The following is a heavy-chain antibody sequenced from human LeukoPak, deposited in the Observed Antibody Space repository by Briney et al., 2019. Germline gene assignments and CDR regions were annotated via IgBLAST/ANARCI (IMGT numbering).Heavy chain of an antibody. J-gene: IGHJ4*02. D-gene: IGHD4/OR15-4a*01. CDR1: GFTFSSYG. Sequence: GESLRLSCATSGFTFSSYGFHWVRQALGKGLEWVAVIWYDGSQKYYLDSVKGRSTISRDSFDNTVYLQMNGLRAEDTAVYYCARDLGHFSRGASYFDYWGQGALVTVSS. CDR2: IWYDGSQK. CDR3: ARDLGHFSRGASYFDY. V-gene: IGHV3-33*01.